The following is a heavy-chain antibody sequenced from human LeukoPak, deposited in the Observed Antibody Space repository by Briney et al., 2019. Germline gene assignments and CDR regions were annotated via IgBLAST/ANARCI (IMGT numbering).Heavy chain of an antibody. Sequence: SETLSLTCTVSGGSISIYYWSWIRQPPGKGLEWIGYIYDSGSTNYNPSLKSRVTISVDTSKNQFSLKLSSVTAADTAVYYCARTIAAANRWFDPWGQGTLVTVSS. J-gene: IGHJ5*02. CDR2: IYDSGST. V-gene: IGHV4-59*12. D-gene: IGHD6-13*01. CDR3: ARTIAAANRWFDP. CDR1: GGSISIYY.